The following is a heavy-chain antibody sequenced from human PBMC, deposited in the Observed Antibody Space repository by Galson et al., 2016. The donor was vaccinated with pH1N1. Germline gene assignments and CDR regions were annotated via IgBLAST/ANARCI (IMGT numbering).Heavy chain of an antibody. CDR1: EFLVSDRF. Sequence: SLRLSCAASEFLVSDRFMSWVRQAPGKRLEWVSIMYPGGGTYYADFPEGRFTISRDTSKNMLFLHMNTLRADDTARYYCAFDTVPNGADHWGQGTLVTVSS. CDR3: AFDTVPNGADH. J-gene: IGHJ5*02. CDR2: MYPGGGT. D-gene: IGHD4-17*01. V-gene: IGHV3-53*01.